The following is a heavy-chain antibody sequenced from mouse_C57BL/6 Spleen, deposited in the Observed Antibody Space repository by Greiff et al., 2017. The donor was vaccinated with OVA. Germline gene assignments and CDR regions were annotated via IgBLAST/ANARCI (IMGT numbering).Heavy chain of an antibody. V-gene: IGHV1-80*01. CDR2: IYPGDGDT. CDR1: GYAFSSYW. Sequence: VQLQQSGAELVKPGASVKISCKASGYAFSSYWMNWVKQRPGQGLEWIGQIYPGDGDTNYNGKFKGKATLTADKSSSTAYMQLSSLTSEDSAVYFCARQPAGYAMDYWGQGTSGTVSS. J-gene: IGHJ4*01. CDR3: ARQPAGYAMDY.